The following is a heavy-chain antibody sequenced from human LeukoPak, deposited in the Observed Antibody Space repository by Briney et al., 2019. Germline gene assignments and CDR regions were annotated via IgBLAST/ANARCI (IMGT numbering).Heavy chain of an antibody. CDR1: GFIFNNAW. D-gene: IGHD4-17*01. CDR2: IKSKSAGGTT. V-gene: IGHV3-15*01. CDR3: TTDSGDYGDYVRK. J-gene: IGHJ4*02. Sequence: GGSLRLSCAASGFIFNNAWLSWIRQAPGKGLECVGRIKSKSAGGTTDFPATVKGRFTISRDDSKNTLYLQMNSLKTEDTAVYYCTTDSGDYGDYVRKWGQGTLVTVSS.